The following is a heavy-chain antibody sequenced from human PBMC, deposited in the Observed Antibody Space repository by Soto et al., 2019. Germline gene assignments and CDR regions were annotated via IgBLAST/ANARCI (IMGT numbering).Heavy chain of an antibody. J-gene: IGHJ6*02. CDR3: AHIVLLWDDYGDYHDLYGMDV. Sequence: SGPTLVNPTQTLTLTCTFSGFSLSTSGVGVGWIRQPPGKALGWLALIYWNDDKRYSPSLKSRLTITKDTSKNQVVLTMTNMDPVDTATYYCAHIVLLWDDYGDYHDLYGMDVWGQGTTVTVSS. V-gene: IGHV2-5*01. CDR2: IYWNDDK. D-gene: IGHD4-17*01. CDR1: GFSLSTSGVG.